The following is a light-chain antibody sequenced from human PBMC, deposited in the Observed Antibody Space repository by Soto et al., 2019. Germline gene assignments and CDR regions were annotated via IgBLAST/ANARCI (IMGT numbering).Light chain of an antibody. CDR1: QGISSF. Sequence: DIHFTQSPSFLSASVGDRFTITWMASQGISSFLSWYQQKPGKAPNLLMYASSTLQSGVTSRFSGGEYGKEYNLTISSLQPEDSATYYCQQLYIFPLTVGPGTRLDIK. CDR3: QQLYIFPLT. V-gene: IGKV1-9*01. J-gene: IGKJ5*01. CDR2: ASS.